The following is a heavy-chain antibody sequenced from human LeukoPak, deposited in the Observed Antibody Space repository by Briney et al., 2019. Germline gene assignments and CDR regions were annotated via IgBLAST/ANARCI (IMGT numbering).Heavy chain of an antibody. Sequence: ASVKVSCKASGYTFTSYGINWVRQATGQGLEWMGWMNPNSGNTGYAQKFQGRVTMTRNTSISTAYMELSSLRSEDTAVYYCARGPAAETWFDPWGQGTLVTVSS. CDR3: ARGPAAETWFDP. J-gene: IGHJ5*02. CDR1: GYTFTSYG. V-gene: IGHV1-8*01. CDR2: MNPNSGNT.